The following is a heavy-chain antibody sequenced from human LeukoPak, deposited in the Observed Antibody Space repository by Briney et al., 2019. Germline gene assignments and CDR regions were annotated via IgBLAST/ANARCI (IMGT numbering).Heavy chain of an antibody. V-gene: IGHV3-66*01. J-gene: IGHJ4*02. CDR3: ARDHYYSSGSFYTDY. CDR1: GFTVTSYY. CDR2: IYSGGST. Sequence: PGGSLRLSCAASGFTVTSYYMNWVRQAPGKGLEWVSLIYSGGSTSYADSVKGRFTIPRDNSKNTLFLQMNSLRAEDTAVYYCARDHYYSSGSFYTDYWGQGTLVTVSS. D-gene: IGHD3-10*01.